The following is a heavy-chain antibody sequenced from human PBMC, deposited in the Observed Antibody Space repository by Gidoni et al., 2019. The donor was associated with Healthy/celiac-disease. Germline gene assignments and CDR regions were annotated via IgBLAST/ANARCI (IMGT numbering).Heavy chain of an antibody. CDR1: GGSISSYY. CDR3: ARGLKGGVGATQRIFDY. Sequence: QVQLQETGPGLVKPSETLSRTCTVSGGSISSYYWSWIRQPPGKGLEWVGYIYYSGSTNYNPSLKSRVTISVDTSKNQFSLKLSSVTAADTAVYYCARGLKGGVGATQRIFDYWGQGTLVTVSS. V-gene: IGHV4-59*01. CDR2: IYYSGST. J-gene: IGHJ4*02. D-gene: IGHD1-26*01.